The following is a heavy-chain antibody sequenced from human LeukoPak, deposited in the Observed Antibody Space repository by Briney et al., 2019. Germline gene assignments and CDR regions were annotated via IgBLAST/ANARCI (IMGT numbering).Heavy chain of an antibody. D-gene: IGHD6-19*01. CDR3: ARDRSIAVAGNYYYYMDV. CDR2: IYTSGST. Sequence: TLSLTCTVSGGSISSGSYYWSWIRQPAGKGLKWIGRIYTSGSTNYNPSLKSRVTISVDTSKNQFSLKLSSVTAADTAVCYCARDRSIAVAGNYYYYMDVWGKGTTVTVSS. J-gene: IGHJ6*03. V-gene: IGHV4-61*02. CDR1: GGSISSGSYY.